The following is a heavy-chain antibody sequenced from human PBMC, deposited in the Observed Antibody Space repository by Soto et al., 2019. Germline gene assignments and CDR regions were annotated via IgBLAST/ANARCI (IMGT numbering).Heavy chain of an antibody. CDR3: AREGNLEYSMWSCGYYYCYYGMDV. J-gene: IGHJ6*01. V-gene: IGHV5-10-1*01. Sequence: PGESLKISCKGSGYSFTSYWISWVRQMPGKGLEWMGRIDPSDSYTNYSPSFQGHVTIPADKSISTAYLQWSSLKASDTAMYYCAREGNLEYSMWSCGYYYCYYGMDVWGQGTTVTVSS. CDR1: GYSFTSYW. CDR2: IDPSDSYT. D-gene: IGHD6-6*01.